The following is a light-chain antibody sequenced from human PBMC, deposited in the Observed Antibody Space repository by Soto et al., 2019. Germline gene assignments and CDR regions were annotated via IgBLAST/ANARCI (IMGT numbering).Light chain of an antibody. V-gene: IGLV2-23*01. CDR1: SRSVDSYDF. CDR3: CSYGKV. CDR2: EGT. Sequence: QSALPKPASVSGAPGQSIIISCTGISRSVDSYDFVSWYQQHPGKAPKLIIYEGTQRPSGVSNLFSGSKSDNAASLTISGRQAEDEADYYCCSYGKVFGTGTKLTVL. J-gene: IGLJ1*01.